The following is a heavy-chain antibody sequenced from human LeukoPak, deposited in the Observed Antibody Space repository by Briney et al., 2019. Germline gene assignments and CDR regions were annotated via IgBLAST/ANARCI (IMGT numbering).Heavy chain of an antibody. CDR2: ISTSTTTI. CDR1: GFTFSSYC. Sequence: AGGSLRLSCEASGFTFSSYCMNWVRQAPGKGLEWISYISTSTTTIYYANSVKGRFTISRDNAKKSLYLQMNSLRVEDTGVYYCASWGEGALDIWGQGTLVTVSS. CDR3: ASWGEGALDI. D-gene: IGHD1-26*01. V-gene: IGHV3-48*01. J-gene: IGHJ4*02.